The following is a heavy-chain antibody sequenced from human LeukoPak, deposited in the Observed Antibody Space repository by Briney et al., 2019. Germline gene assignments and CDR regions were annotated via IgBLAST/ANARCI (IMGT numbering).Heavy chain of an antibody. J-gene: IGHJ5*02. D-gene: IGHD3-22*01. CDR2: MYYSGST. Sequence: PSETLSLTCTVSGGSISSGDYYWSWIRQPPGKGLEWIGYMYYSGSTYYNPSLKSRATISVDTSKNQFSLKLSSVTAADTAVYHCARPYYYDSRIDPWGQGTLVTVSS. V-gene: IGHV4-30-4*01. CDR1: GGSISSGDYY. CDR3: ARPYYYDSRIDP.